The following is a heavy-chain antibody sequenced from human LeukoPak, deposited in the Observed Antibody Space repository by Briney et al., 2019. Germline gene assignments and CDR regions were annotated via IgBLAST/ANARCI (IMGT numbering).Heavy chain of an antibody. CDR1: GYTLTELS. CDR3: ATGCYYYYYMDV. CDR2: FYPQDGET. V-gene: IGHV1-24*01. Sequence: ASVKVSCKVSGYTLTELSMHWVRQAPGKGLEWMGGFYPQDGETIYAQKFQGRVTMTEDTSTDTAYMELSSLRSEDTAVYYCATGCYYYYYMDVWGKGTTVSISS. J-gene: IGHJ6*03.